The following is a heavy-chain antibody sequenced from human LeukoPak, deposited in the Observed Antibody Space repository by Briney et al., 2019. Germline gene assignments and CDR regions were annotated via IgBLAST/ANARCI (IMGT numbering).Heavy chain of an antibody. V-gene: IGHV4-59*01. CDR2: IYYSGGT. CDR1: GGSISSYY. J-gene: IGHJ5*02. D-gene: IGHD3-9*01. CDR3: ARANYAILTGPRVNWFDP. Sequence: SETLSLTCTVSGGSISSYYWSWIRQPPGKGLEWIGYIYYSGGTNYNPSLKSRVTISVDTSKNQFSLKLSPVTAADTAVYYCARANYAILTGPRVNWFDPWGQGTLVTVSS.